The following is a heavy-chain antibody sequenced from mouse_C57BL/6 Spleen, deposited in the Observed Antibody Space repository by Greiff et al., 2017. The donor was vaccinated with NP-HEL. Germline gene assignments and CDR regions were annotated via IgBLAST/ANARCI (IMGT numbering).Heavy chain of an antibody. CDR1: GFTFSNYW. D-gene: IGHD2-3*01. V-gene: IGHV6-3*01. CDR2: IRLKSDNYAT. Sequence: EVQLQESGGGLVQPGGSMKLSCVASGFTFSNYWMNWVRQSPEKGLEWVAQIRLKSDNYATHYAESVKGRFTISRDDSKSSVYLKMNNLRAEDTGIYYCTAIYDGYFYFDYWGQGTTLTVSS. J-gene: IGHJ2*01. CDR3: TAIYDGYFYFDY.